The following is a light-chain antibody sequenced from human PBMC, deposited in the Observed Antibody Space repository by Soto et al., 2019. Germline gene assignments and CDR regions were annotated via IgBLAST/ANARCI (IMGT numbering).Light chain of an antibody. CDR3: QQDYNLPPS. CDR1: QSVSSSY. Sequence: EIVMTQSPATLSLSPGERATLSCRASQSVSSSYLSWYQQKPGQAPRLLIYGASTRATGIPARFSGSGSGTDFTLTISSLQPEDFAVYYCQQDYNLPPSFGQGT. V-gene: IGKV3D-7*01. CDR2: GAS. J-gene: IGKJ1*01.